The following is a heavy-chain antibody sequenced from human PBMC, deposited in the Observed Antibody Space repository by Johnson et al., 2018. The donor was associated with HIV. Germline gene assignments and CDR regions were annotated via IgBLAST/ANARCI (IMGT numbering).Heavy chain of an antibody. CDR2: IYSGGTT. Sequence: VQLVESGGGLIQPGGSLRLSCAVSGFTVSSNYMSWVRQAPGKGLEWVSVIYSGGTTNYADSVKGRFTISRDNSNNTLYLQMNSLRADDTAVYYCARDPSRSPGAFDIWGQGTMVTVSS. CDR1: GFTVSSNY. CDR3: ARDPSRSPGAFDI. V-gene: IGHV3-53*01. J-gene: IGHJ3*02.